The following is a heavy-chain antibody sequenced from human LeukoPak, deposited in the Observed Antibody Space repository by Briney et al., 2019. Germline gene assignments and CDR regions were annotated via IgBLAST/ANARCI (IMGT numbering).Heavy chain of an antibody. CDR3: ARGSFVSGWPYFEY. V-gene: IGHV1-8*01. J-gene: IGHJ4*02. Sequence: GASVKVSCKASGYTFTSYDINWVRQATGQGLEWMGWMNPNSGNTGYAQKFQGRVTMTRNTSISTAYMELSSLTSEDTAVYYCARGSFVSGWPYFEYWGQGTLVTVSS. D-gene: IGHD6-19*01. CDR1: GYTFTSYD. CDR2: MNPNSGNT.